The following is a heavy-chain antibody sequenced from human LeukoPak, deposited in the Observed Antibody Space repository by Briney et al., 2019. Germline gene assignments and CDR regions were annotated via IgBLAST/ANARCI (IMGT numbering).Heavy chain of an antibody. V-gene: IGHV4-38-2*02. Sequence: PSETLSLTCTVSGYSISSGYYWGWIRQPPGKGLEWIGSIYHSGSTYYNPSLKSRVTISVDTSKNQFSLKLSSVTAADTAVYYCARDSGYDPQYLNWFDPWGQGTLVTVSS. CDR3: ARDSGYDPQYLNWFDP. D-gene: IGHD5-12*01. J-gene: IGHJ5*02. CDR1: GYSISSGYY. CDR2: IYHSGST.